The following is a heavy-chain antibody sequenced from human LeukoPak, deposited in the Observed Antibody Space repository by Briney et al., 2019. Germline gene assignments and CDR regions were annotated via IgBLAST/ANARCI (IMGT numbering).Heavy chain of an antibody. D-gene: IGHD3-10*01. V-gene: IGHV1-46*01. Sequence: ASVKVSCKASGYTFSNHYFNWVRQAPGQGLEWMGIIDPSGGSTSYAQKFQGRVTMTRDMSASTVYMELSSLRSEDTAVYYWARVQYYYGSGSYYFDYWGQGTLVTVSS. CDR1: GYTFSNHY. J-gene: IGHJ4*02. CDR2: IDPSGGST. CDR3: ARVQYYYGSGSYYFDY.